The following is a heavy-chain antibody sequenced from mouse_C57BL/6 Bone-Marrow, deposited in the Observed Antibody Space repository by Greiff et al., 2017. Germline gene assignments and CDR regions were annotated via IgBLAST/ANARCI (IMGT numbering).Heavy chain of an antibody. J-gene: IGHJ1*03. D-gene: IGHD1-1*01. V-gene: IGHV1-64*01. CDR2: IHPNSGST. CDR1: GYTFTSYW. Sequence: QVHVKQPGAELVKPGASVKLSCKASGYTFTSYWMHWVKQRPGQGLEWIGMIHPNSGSTNYNEKFKSKATLTVDKSSSTAYMQLSSLTSEDSAVYYCARWGYYGSSYDWYFDVWGTGTTVTVSS. CDR3: ARWGYYGSSYDWYFDV.